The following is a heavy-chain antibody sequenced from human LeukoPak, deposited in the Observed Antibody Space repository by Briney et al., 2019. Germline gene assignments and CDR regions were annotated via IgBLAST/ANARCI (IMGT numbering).Heavy chain of an antibody. CDR3: ARGFRVSGYLPKSQNYYGMDV. D-gene: IGHD3-3*01. V-gene: IGHV3-66*01. CDR2: IYSGGDT. Sequence: GGSLRLSCAASGFFVSNNYMSWVRQAPGKGLEWVSVIYSGGDTYYADSVKGRFTISRDNAKNTLYLQMNSLRAEDTAVYYCARGFRVSGYLPKSQNYYGMDVWGQGTTVTVSS. J-gene: IGHJ6*02. CDR1: GFFVSNNY.